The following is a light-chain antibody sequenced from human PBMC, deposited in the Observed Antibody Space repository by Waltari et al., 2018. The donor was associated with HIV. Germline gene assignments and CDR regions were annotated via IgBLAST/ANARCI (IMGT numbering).Light chain of an antibody. Sequence: EIILTQSPATLSVSPGDTATLSCRASQSISSSLAWYQHKPGQAPRLLIYDASKRATGIPARFSGSGSGTDFTVTVSRLEPEDFAVYYCQQRSNWPSITFGQGTRLEIK. CDR1: QSISSS. V-gene: IGKV3-11*01. CDR2: DAS. J-gene: IGKJ5*01. CDR3: QQRSNWPSIT.